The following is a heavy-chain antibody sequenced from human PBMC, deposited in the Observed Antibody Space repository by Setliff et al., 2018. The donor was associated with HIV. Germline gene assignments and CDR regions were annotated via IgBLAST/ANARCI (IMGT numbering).Heavy chain of an antibody. V-gene: IGHV3-9*01. J-gene: IGHJ3*02. CDR1: GFPFMYYA. Sequence: PGGSLRLSCAASGFPFMYYAMCWVRQAPGKGLEWVSGINWNSVSRAYADSVQGRFTISRDNAKNLVYLEMNSLRPEDTALYFCAKDYGDGHNWGAFDIWGQGIMVTVSS. D-gene: IGHD1-1*01. CDR2: INWNSVSR. CDR3: AKDYGDGHNWGAFDI.